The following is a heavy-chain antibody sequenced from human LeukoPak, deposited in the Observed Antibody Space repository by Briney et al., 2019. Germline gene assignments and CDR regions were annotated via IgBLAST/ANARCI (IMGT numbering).Heavy chain of an antibody. CDR1: GGTFSSYA. J-gene: IGHJ4*02. V-gene: IGHV1-69*13. D-gene: IGHD3-10*01. CDR3: ARADLGMVRGVINRGYYFDY. CDR2: IIPIFGTA. Sequence: SVKVSCKASGGTFSSYAISWVRQAPGQGLEWMGGIIPIFGTANYAQTFQGRVTITADESTSTAYMELSSLRSEDTAVYYCARADLGMVRGVINRGYYFDYWGQGTLVTVSS.